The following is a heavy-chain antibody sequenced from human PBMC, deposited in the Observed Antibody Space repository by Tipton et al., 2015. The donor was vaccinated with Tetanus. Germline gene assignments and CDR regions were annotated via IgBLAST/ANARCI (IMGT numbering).Heavy chain of an antibody. V-gene: IGHV4-61*01. D-gene: IGHD3-10*01. Sequence: TLSLTCGVSGDSIDGGFKNWGWIRQQPGKGLEWIGYVYYTGGTDYNPSLKSRVTISVDTSKSQFSLRLTSVTAADTAVYYCARSKFLWFGGSLSGFGSWGQGPLVTVSA. CDR2: VYYTGGT. J-gene: IGHJ4*02. CDR3: ARSKFLWFGGSLSGFGS. CDR1: GDSIDGGFKN.